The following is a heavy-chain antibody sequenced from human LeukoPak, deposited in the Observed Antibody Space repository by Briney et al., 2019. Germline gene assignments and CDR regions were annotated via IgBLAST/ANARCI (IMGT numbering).Heavy chain of an antibody. Sequence: SETLSLTCTVSGGSISSSSYYWGWIRQPQGKGLEWIGSIYYSGSTYYNPSLKSRVTISVDTSKNQFSLKLSSVTAADTAVYYCARSSDRLRLIFDYWGQGTLVTVSS. J-gene: IGHJ4*02. CDR3: ARSSDRLRLIFDY. CDR2: IYYSGST. CDR1: GGSISSSSYY. V-gene: IGHV4-39*07. D-gene: IGHD4-17*01.